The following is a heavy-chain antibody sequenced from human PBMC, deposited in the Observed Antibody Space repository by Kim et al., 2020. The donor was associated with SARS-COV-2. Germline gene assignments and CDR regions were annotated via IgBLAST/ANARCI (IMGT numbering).Heavy chain of an antibody. Sequence: GGSLRLSCEASGFNFNNFGMHWVRQAPGKGLEWVAVISYEGSKKYSIDSVKGRCTISRDNSKNTLYLQMNSLRVEDTAVYLCARAIGVFWLTQSFTSLSSWGKGSLVTVSS. CDR2: ISYEGSKK. CDR1: GFNFNNFG. J-gene: IGHJ5*02. CDR3: ARAIGVFWLTQSFTSLSS. D-gene: IGHD3-16*01. V-gene: IGHV3-30*04.